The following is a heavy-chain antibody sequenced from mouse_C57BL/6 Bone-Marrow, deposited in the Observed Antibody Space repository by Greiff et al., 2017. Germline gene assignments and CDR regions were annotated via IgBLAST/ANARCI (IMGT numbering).Heavy chain of an antibody. CDR1: GYTFTSYW. J-gene: IGHJ1*03. CDR3: ARFGGNWANWYFDV. Sequence: QVQLQQPGAELVKPGASVKMSCKASGYTFTSYWITWVKQRPGQGLEWIGDIYPGNGSTNYNEKFKSKATLTVDTSSSTAYMQLSSLTSEDSAVYYCARFGGNWANWYFDVWGTGTTVTVSS. D-gene: IGHD4-1*01. CDR2: IYPGNGST. V-gene: IGHV1-55*01.